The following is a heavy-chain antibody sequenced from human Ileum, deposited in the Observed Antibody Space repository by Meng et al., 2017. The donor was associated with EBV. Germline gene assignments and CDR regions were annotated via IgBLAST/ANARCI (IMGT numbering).Heavy chain of an antibody. CDR3: ARGGWSLDY. CDR1: GGSISSYY. D-gene: IGHD2-15*01. CDR2: IYYSGST. J-gene: IGHJ4*02. Sequence: HVLLRCAGAGLVTPSDTLSPTYTVSGGSISSYYWSWLRQPPGKGLELIWYIYYSGSTNYTPSLKSRVTISVDTSKNQFSLNLSSVTAADTAVYYCARGGWSLDYWGQGTLVTVSS. V-gene: IGHV4-59*08.